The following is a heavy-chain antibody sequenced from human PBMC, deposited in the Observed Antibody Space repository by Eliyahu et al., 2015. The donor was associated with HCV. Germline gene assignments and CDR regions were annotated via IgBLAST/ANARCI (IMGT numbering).Heavy chain of an antibody. CDR2: INPNSGGT. D-gene: IGHD3-3*01. J-gene: IGHJ6*02. CDR1: GYPFTGYY. CDR3: ARSEWFQHYYGMDV. Sequence: QVQLVQSGAEVKKPGASVKVSCXASGYPFTGYYMHWVRQAXGQGLEWMGRINPNSGGTNYAQKXQGRVTMTRDTSISTAYMELSRLRSDDTAVYYCARSEWFQHYYGMDVWGQGTTVTVSS. V-gene: IGHV1-2*06.